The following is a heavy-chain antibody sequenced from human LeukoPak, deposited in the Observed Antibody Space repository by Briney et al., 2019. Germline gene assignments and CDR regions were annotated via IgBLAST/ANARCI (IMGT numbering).Heavy chain of an antibody. CDR2: IWYDGRTK. V-gene: IGHV3-33*01. CDR1: GFIFSNYG. CDR3: AREWGRIAVAGGPGY. D-gene: IGHD6-19*01. Sequence: GGSLRLSCEVSGFIFSNYGMHWVRQAPGKGLEWVALIWYDGRTKFHADSVKGRFTISRDNSANTLYLQMSSLRVEDTAVYYCAREWGRIAVAGGPGYWGQGALVTVSS. J-gene: IGHJ4*02.